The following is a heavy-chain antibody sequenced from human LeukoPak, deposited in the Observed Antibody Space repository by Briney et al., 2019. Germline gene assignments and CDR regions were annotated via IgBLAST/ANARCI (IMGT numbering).Heavy chain of an antibody. V-gene: IGHV1-24*01. CDR2: FDPEDGET. D-gene: IGHD6-13*01. J-gene: IGHJ5*02. Sequence: ASVKVSCKVSGYTLTELSMHWVRQAPGKGLEWMGGFDPEDGETIYAQKFQGRVTMTEDTSTDTAYMELSSLRSEDTAVYYCARSFQQLVQVSWFDPWGQGTLVTVSS. CDR1: GYTLTELS. CDR3: ARSFQQLVQVSWFDP.